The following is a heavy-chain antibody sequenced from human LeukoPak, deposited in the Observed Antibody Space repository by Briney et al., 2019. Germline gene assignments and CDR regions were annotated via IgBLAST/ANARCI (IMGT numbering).Heavy chain of an antibody. J-gene: IGHJ4*02. CDR2: IWYDGSNK. D-gene: IGHD6-6*01. V-gene: IGHV3-33*06. Sequence: PGGSLRLSCAASGFIFSSYGMHWVRQAPGKGVEWVAVIWYDGSNKYYADSVKGRFTISRDNSKNMLYLQMNSLRAEDTAVYYCAKWKYSNSGIDDYWGQGTLVTVSS. CDR1: GFIFSSYG. CDR3: AKWKYSNSGIDDY.